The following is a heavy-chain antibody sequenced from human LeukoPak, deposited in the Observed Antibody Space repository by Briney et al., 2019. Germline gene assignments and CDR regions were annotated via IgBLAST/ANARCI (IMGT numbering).Heavy chain of an antibody. CDR1: GFTFSSYW. CDR3: AREKEVDAFDI. V-gene: IGHV3-74*01. J-gene: IGHJ3*02. CDR2: INTDGSST. Sequence: GRSLRLSCAASGFTFSSYWMHWVRQAPGKGLVWVSRINTDGSSTSYADSVRGRFTISRDNAKNTLYLQMNSLRAEDTAVYYCAREKEVDAFDIWGQGTMVTVSS.